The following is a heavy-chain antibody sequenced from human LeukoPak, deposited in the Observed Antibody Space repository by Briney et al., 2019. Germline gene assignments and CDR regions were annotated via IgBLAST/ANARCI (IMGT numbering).Heavy chain of an antibody. Sequence: GGSLRLSCAASGFTFSSYSMNWVRQAPGKGLEWVSSISSSSSYIYYADSVKGRFTISRDNAKNSLYLQMNSLRAEDTALYYCAKSRLSGINDAFDIWGQGTMVTVSS. CDR2: ISSSSSYI. CDR3: AKSRLSGINDAFDI. V-gene: IGHV3-21*04. J-gene: IGHJ3*02. D-gene: IGHD3-3*01. CDR1: GFTFSSYS.